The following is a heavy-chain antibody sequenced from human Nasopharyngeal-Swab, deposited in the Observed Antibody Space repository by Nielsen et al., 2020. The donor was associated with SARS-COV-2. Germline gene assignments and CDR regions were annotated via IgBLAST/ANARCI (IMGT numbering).Heavy chain of an antibody. V-gene: IGHV6-1*01. CDR1: GDSVSSNSAA. J-gene: IGHJ4*02. CDR2: TYFRSKWLN. D-gene: IGHD1-26*01. Sequence: SQTLSLTCAISGDSVSSNSAAWTWIRQSPSRGLEWLGRTYFRSKWLNDYAVSEKSRITINQDTSRNQFSLQLNSVTPEDTAIYYCARGSGTYSDYFDYWGQGTLVSVSS. CDR3: ARGSGTYSDYFDY.